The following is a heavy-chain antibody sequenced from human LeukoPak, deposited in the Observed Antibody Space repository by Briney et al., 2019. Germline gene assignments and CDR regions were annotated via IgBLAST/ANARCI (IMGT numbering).Heavy chain of an antibody. CDR1: GFTFSSYS. CDR2: ISSSSSYI. V-gene: IGHV3-21*01. CDR3: AKVPLCRSGPFYYFDY. Sequence: GGSLRLSCAASGFTFSSYSMNWVRQAPGKGLEWVSSISSSSSYIYYADSVKGRFTISRDNYKNTLYLQMNSLRAEDTAVYYCAKVPLCRSGPFYYFDYWGQGTLVTVSS. J-gene: IGHJ4*02.